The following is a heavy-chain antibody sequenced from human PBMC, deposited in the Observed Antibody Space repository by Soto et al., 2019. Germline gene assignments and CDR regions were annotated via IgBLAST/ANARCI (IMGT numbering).Heavy chain of an antibody. Sequence: QVQLVQCGAEVKKPGASVKVSCKASGYTFTSYDVNRVRRATGQGREWMGWMNPNSGNTGYAQKFQGRVTMSRNTSISTAYMELSSLRSEDTAFYYCASEHSSSWRFDYWGQGTLVTVSS. CDR1: GYTFTSYD. D-gene: IGHD6-13*01. J-gene: IGHJ4*02. V-gene: IGHV1-8*01. CDR2: MNPNSGNT. CDR3: ASEHSSSWRFDY.